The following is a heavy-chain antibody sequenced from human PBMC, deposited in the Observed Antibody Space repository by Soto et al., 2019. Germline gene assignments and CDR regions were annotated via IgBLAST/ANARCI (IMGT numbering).Heavy chain of an antibody. CDR3: ARNKGEDFWSGIHYYYYYYMDV. Sequence: QVQLVESGGGVVQPGRSLRLSCAASGFTFSSFGMHWVRQAPGKGLEWVAVIWYDGSNKYYADSVKGRFTISRDNSKNTLYIQMNSLRAEETAVYYCARNKGEDFWSGIHYYYYYYMDVWGKGTTVTVSS. V-gene: IGHV3-33*01. D-gene: IGHD3-3*01. CDR2: IWYDGSNK. J-gene: IGHJ6*03. CDR1: GFTFSSFG.